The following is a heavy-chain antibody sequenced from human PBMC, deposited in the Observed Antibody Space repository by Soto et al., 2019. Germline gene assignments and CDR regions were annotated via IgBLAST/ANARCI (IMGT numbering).Heavy chain of an antibody. CDR3: ARHRYIAAGAMSWALRTSWFDP. V-gene: IGHV4-39*01. CDR2: FYYSGSI. Sequence: SETLSLTCTVSGGSISSSDYYWGWIRQPPGKGLEWIGSFYYSGSIYYNLSLKSRVTISVDASKNQFSLKLSSVTAADTAVYYCARHRYIAAGAMSWALRTSWFDPWGQGTLLTVSS. J-gene: IGHJ5*02. CDR1: GGSISSSDYY. D-gene: IGHD6-13*01.